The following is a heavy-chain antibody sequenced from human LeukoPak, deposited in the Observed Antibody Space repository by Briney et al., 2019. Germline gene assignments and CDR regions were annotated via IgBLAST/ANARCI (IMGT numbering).Heavy chain of an antibody. CDR2: IWYDGSNK. V-gene: IGHV3-33*01. CDR3: ARGYDDSSGRPRYFDY. Sequence: PGGSLRLSCAASGFTFSSYGMHWVRQAPGKGLEWVAVIWYDGSNKYYADSVKGRFTISRDNSKNTLYLQMNSLRAEDTAVYHCARGYDDSSGRPRYFDYWGQGTLVTVSS. D-gene: IGHD3-22*01. CDR1: GFTFSSYG. J-gene: IGHJ4*02.